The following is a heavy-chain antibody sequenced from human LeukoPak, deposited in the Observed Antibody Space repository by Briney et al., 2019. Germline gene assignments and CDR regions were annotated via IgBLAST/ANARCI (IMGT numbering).Heavy chain of an antibody. Sequence: SETLSLTCTVSSGSISSYYWSWIRQPPGKGLEWIGYVSYRGSTNYNPSLESRVTMSVDTSKNQFSLKLSSVTAADTAVYYCASIFGVVNNYYYYGMDVWGQGTTVTVSS. J-gene: IGHJ6*02. CDR3: ASIFGVVNNYYYYGMDV. V-gene: IGHV4-59*12. CDR2: VSYRGST. D-gene: IGHD3-3*02. CDR1: SGSISSYY.